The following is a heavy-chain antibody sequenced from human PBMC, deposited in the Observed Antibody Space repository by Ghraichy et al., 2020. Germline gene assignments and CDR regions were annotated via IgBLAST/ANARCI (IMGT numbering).Heavy chain of an antibody. Sequence: GSLRLSCAASGFTFSSYGMHWVRQAPGKGLEWVAVISYDGSNKYYADSVKGRFTISRDNSKNTLYLQMNSLRAEDTAVYYCAKDSYGAIAAAGIDYWGQGTLVTVSS. CDR3: AKDSYGAIAAAGIDY. CDR2: ISYDGSNK. CDR1: GFTFSSYG. J-gene: IGHJ4*02. V-gene: IGHV3-30*18. D-gene: IGHD6-13*01.